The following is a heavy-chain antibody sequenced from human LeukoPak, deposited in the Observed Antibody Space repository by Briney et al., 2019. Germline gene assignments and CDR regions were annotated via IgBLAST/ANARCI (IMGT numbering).Heavy chain of an antibody. D-gene: IGHD3-22*01. J-gene: IGHJ4*02. V-gene: IGHV1-46*01. CDR1: GYTFTSYY. CDR2: INPSGGST. Sequence: ASAKVSCKASGYTFTSYYMHWVRQTSKQGLERMGIINPSGGSTSYAQKFQGRVTMTRDTSTSTVYMELSSLRSEDTAVYYCARDRGVYYYDSSGYDPYYWGQGTLVTVSS. CDR3: ARDRGVYYYDSSGYDPYY.